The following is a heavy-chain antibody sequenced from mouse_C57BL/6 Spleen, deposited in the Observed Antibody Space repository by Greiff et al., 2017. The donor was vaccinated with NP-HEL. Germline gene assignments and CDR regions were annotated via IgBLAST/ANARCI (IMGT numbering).Heavy chain of an antibody. CDR2: IHPNSGST. D-gene: IGHD1-1*01. Sequence: QVQLQQPGAELVKPGASVKLSCKASGYTFTSYWMHWVKQRPGQGLEWIGMIHPNSGSTNYNEKFKSKATLTVDKSSSTAYMQLSSLTSEDSAVYYCARGLYYGSSPWAMDYWGQGTSVTVSS. J-gene: IGHJ4*01. CDR1: GYTFTSYW. V-gene: IGHV1-64*01. CDR3: ARGLYYGSSPWAMDY.